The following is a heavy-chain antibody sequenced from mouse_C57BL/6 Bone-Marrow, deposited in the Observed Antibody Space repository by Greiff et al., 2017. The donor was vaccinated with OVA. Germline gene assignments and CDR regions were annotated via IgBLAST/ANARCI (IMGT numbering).Heavy chain of an antibody. J-gene: IGHJ4*01. CDR3: TTSYSNYVDYYAMDY. CDR2: IDPENGDT. D-gene: IGHD2-5*01. Sequence: EVQLVESGAELVRPGASVKLSCTASGFNIKDDYMHWVKQRPEQGLEWIGWIDPENGDTEYASKFQGKATITADTSSNTAYLQLSSLTSEDTAVYYCTTSYSNYVDYYAMDYWGQGTSVTVSS. V-gene: IGHV14-4*01. CDR1: GFNIKDDY.